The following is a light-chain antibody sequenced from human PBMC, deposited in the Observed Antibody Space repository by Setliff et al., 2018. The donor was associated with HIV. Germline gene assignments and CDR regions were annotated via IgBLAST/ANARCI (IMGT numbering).Light chain of an antibody. V-gene: IGLV2-8*01. CDR2: DVT. CDR3: CLYAAIPPYV. Sequence: QSALTQPPSASGSPGQSVTISCTGTSSDVGGYNYVSWYQQHPGKAPKLMIYDVTTRPSGVPDRFSGSKSGNTASLTISGLQADDEADYYCCLYAAIPPYVFGTGTKVTV. J-gene: IGLJ1*01. CDR1: SSDVGGYNY.